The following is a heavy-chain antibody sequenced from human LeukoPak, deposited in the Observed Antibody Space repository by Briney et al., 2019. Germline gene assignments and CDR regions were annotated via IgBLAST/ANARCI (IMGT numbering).Heavy chain of an antibody. CDR2: ISSSSSYI. D-gene: IGHD6-13*01. Sequence: GGSLRLSCAASGFTFSSYSMNWVRQAPGKGLEWVSSISSSSSYIYYADSVKGRFTISRDNSKNTLYLQMNSLRAEDTAVYYCAKDLIAAAADWGQGTLVTVSS. CDR1: GFTFSSYS. V-gene: IGHV3-21*01. CDR3: AKDLIAAAAD. J-gene: IGHJ4*02.